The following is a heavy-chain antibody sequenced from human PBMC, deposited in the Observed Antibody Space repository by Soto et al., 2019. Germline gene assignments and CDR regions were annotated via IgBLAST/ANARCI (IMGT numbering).Heavy chain of an antibody. CDR2: IYPGDSDT. V-gene: IGHV5-51*01. Sequence: EVQLVQSGAEVKKPGESLKISCKGSGYSFTSYWIGWVRQMPGKGLEWMGIIYPGDSDTRYSPSFQGQVTISADKSISTAYLQWSSLKASDTAMYYCARQRSSGCRHLSSNSHRVCYGMDVWGQGTTVTVSS. D-gene: IGHD6-19*01. CDR3: ARQRSSGCRHLSSNSHRVCYGMDV. CDR1: GYSFTSYW. J-gene: IGHJ6*02.